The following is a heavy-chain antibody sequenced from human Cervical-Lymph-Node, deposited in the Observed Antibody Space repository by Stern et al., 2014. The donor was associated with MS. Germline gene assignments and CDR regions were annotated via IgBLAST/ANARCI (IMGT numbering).Heavy chain of an antibody. Sequence: EDQLGESGGGVVRPGRSLRLSCAASGFTFEDYGMSWVRQAPGKGLEWVAGINWNGGSTVYAGSVQGRFTISRDNAKNSLYLQMNSLRAEDTALYHCARAFCTGGVCYSFPFYGMDVWGQGTTVTVSS. CDR1: GFTFEDYG. D-gene: IGHD2-8*02. CDR3: ARAFCTGGVCYSFPFYGMDV. J-gene: IGHJ6*02. V-gene: IGHV3-20*01. CDR2: INWNGGST.